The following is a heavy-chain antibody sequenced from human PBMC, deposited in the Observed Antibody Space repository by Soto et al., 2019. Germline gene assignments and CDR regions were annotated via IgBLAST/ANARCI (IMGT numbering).Heavy chain of an antibody. CDR1: GGTFSTSA. J-gene: IGHJ4*02. D-gene: IGHD5-18*01. CDR3: ASGIQLWLRRINNGYSG. CDR2: IIPMFGTA. Sequence: QVQLVQSGAEVKKPESSVKVSCKAPGGTFSTSAISWVRQAPGQGLEWMGGIIPMFGTADYAQRFQDRVTITADESTNTVHMELSSLRYEDTAVYFCASGIQLWLRRINNGYSGWGQGNLVTVSS. V-gene: IGHV1-69*12.